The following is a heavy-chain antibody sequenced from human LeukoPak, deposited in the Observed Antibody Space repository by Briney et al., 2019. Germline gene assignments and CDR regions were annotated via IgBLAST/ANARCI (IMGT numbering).Heavy chain of an antibody. CDR1: GYTFTGYY. CDR3: ARAKMVRKTSWFDL. J-gene: IGHJ5*02. Sequence: ASVKVSCKASGYTFTGYYMHWVRQAPGQGLEWMGWINPNSGGTNYAQKFQGRVTMTRDTSISTAYMELSRLRSDDTAVYYCARAKMVRKTSWFDLWGQETLVTVSS. CDR2: INPNSGGT. D-gene: IGHD3-10*01. V-gene: IGHV1-2*02.